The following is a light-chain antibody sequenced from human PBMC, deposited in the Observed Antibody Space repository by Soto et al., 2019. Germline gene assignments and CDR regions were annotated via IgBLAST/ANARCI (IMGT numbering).Light chain of an antibody. CDR3: VLYMGSGIWV. CDR1: SGSVSTSYY. V-gene: IGLV8-61*01. Sequence: QAVVPQEPSFSVSPGRTVTLTCGLSSGSVSTSYYPSWYQQTPGQAPRTLIYSTNTRSSGVPDRFSGSILGNKAALTITGAKADDESDYYCVLYMGSGIWVFGGGTKLTVL. J-gene: IGLJ3*02. CDR2: STN.